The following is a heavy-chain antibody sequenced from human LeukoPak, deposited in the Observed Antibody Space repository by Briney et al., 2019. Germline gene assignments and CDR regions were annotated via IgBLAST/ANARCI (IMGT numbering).Heavy chain of an antibody. Sequence: GASVTVSFRASGYTFTDYYMHWVRQAPGQGVGWMGWINPKSGDTNYAQRFQGGVTMTRDTSISTAYMELSRLTSDDTAVYYCARDYYGSGSFSGHWGQGTLVTVSS. CDR3: ARDYYGSGSFSGH. D-gene: IGHD3-10*01. V-gene: IGHV1-2*02. J-gene: IGHJ4*02. CDR1: GYTFTDYY. CDR2: INPKSGDT.